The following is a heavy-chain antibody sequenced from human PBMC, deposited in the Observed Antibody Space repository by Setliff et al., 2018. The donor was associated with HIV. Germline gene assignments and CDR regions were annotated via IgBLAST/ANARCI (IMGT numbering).Heavy chain of an antibody. Sequence: ASVKVSCKASGYTFTSYGISWVRQAPGQGLEWMGWISTYSDETSYAQKLQGRVTMTTDTSTSTAYMELRSLRSDDTAVYYCARSEVSYGSGSYGPPYYWGQGTLVTVSS. V-gene: IGHV1-18*01. D-gene: IGHD3-10*01. J-gene: IGHJ4*02. CDR1: GYTFTSYG. CDR3: ARSEVSYGSGSYGPPYY. CDR2: ISTYSDET.